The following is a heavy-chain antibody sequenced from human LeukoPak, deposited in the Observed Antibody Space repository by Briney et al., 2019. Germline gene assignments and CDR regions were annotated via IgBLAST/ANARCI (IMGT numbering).Heavy chain of an antibody. D-gene: IGHD3-22*01. V-gene: IGHV4-59*08. CDR2: IYYSGST. Sequence: SETLSLTCTVSGGSISSYYWSWIRRPPGKGLEWIGYIYYSGSTNYNPSLKSRVTISVDTSKNQFSLKLSSVTAADTAVYYCARSSHYDSSGYYSWGQGTLVTVSS. J-gene: IGHJ4*02. CDR3: ARSSHYDSSGYYS. CDR1: GGSISSYY.